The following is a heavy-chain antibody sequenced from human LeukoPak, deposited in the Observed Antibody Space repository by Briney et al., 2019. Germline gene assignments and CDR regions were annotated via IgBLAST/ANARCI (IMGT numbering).Heavy chain of an antibody. J-gene: IGHJ4*02. D-gene: IGHD5-24*01. CDR3: AKEPATRWLATFDY. CDR2: IRGGGDYT. CDR1: GFTVSNSY. V-gene: IGHV3-23*01. Sequence: GGSLRLSCAASGFTVSNSYITWVRQAPGKGLEWVSIIRGGGDYTYYADSVKGRFTISRDESKNTLYLQMNSLRVEDTAVYYCAKEPATRWLATFDYWGQGTLVTVSS.